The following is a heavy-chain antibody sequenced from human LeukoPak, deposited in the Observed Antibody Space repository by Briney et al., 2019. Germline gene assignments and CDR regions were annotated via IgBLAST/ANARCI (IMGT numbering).Heavy chain of an antibody. J-gene: IGHJ3*02. CDR2: ISYDGSTI. V-gene: IGHV3-30*18. CDR3: AKDLVGARVGDDAFDI. Sequence: GGSLRLSCAASGFTFSTYGIHWVRQAPGKGLEWVAVISYDGSTIYYADSVKGRFTISRDNSMNTLYLQMNSLRVEDTAIYYCAKDLVGARVGDDAFDIWGQGTMVTVSS. CDR1: GFTFSTYG. D-gene: IGHD1-26*01.